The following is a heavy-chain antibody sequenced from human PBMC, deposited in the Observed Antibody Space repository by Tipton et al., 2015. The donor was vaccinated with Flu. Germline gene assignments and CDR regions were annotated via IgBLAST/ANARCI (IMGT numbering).Heavy chain of an antibody. CDR3: AREPSGQGSGTNDY. CDR1: GFTFSNYW. CDR2: INSDGTST. Sequence: SLRLSCVASGFTFSNYWMNWVRQSPGKGLVWVSRINSDGTSTFYADSVKGRFTISRDNAQNTLYLQINSLRVEDSSVYYCAREPSGQGSGTNDYWGQGTLVTVSS. J-gene: IGHJ4*02. V-gene: IGHV3-74*01. D-gene: IGHD3-10*01.